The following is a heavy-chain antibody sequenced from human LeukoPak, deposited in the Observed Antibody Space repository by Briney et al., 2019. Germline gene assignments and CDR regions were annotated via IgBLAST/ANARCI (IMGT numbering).Heavy chain of an antibody. CDR2: IYYSGST. J-gene: IGHJ5*02. D-gene: IGHD4-17*01. Sequence: SETLSLTCTVSGGSISNYYWSWIRQPPGKGLEWIGYIYYSGSTNYNPSLKSRVTISVDTPKNQFSLKLSSVTAADTAFYYCARQTVTSNWFDPWGQGTLVTVSS. CDR3: ARQTVTSNWFDP. CDR1: GGSISNYY. V-gene: IGHV4-59*01.